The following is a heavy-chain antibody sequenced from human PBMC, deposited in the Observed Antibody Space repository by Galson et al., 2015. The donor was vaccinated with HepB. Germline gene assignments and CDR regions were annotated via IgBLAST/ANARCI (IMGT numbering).Heavy chain of an antibody. D-gene: IGHD4-17*01. Sequence: SVKVSCKASGYTFTSYAMHWVRQAPGQRLEWMGWINAGNGNTKYSQKFQGRVTITRDTSASTAYMELSSLRSEDTAVYYCARDRNVLYGDYAGFFDYWGQGTLVTVSS. CDR3: ARDRNVLYGDYAGFFDY. CDR1: GYTFTSYA. J-gene: IGHJ4*02. CDR2: INAGNGNT. V-gene: IGHV1-3*01.